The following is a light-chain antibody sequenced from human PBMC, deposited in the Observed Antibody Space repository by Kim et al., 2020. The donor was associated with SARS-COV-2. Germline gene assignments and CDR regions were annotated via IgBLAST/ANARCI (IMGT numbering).Light chain of an antibody. CDR1: RGISNY. CDR2: AAS. CDR3: QQLSSDPLT. Sequence: DIQLTQSPSFLTASVGDRVTITCRASRGISNYLAWYQQKPGKAPKLLIYAASTLQSGVPSRFSGSGSGTEFTLTISSLQPEDSATYYCQQLSSDPLTFGGGTKVDIK. J-gene: IGKJ4*01. V-gene: IGKV1-9*01.